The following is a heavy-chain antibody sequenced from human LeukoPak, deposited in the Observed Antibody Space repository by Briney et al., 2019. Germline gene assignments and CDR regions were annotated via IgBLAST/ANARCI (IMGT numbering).Heavy chain of an antibody. D-gene: IGHD4-23*01. CDR2: IKQDGSDK. CDR3: ARGGRHAVTAIVCHHFDS. J-gene: IGHJ4*02. CDR1: GFTFSDYW. V-gene: IGHV3-7*01. Sequence: GGSLRLSCAASGFTFSDYWMSWVRQAPGKGLEWVASIKQDGSDKHYVDSVKGRFTISRDNAKNSQYLQMSSLRAEDTALYCCARGGRHAVTAIVCHHFDSWGQGTLVTVSS.